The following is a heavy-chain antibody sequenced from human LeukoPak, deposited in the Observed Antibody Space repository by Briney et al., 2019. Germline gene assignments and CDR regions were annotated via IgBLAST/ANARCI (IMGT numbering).Heavy chain of an antibody. Sequence: GGSVRLSCAASGFTFSGYAIQWVRQAPGKGLEWVGVISSDGRTKYYADSVQGRFTISRDNSENTLFLQMNSLRAEDTAVYYCASTSGWYEPIDYWGQGTLVTVSS. CDR1: GFTFSGYA. CDR3: ASTSGWYEPIDY. V-gene: IGHV3-30*04. CDR2: ISSDGRTK. J-gene: IGHJ4*02. D-gene: IGHD6-19*01.